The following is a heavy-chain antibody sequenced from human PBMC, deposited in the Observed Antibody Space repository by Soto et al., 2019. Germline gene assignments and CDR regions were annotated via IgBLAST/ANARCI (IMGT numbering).Heavy chain of an antibody. CDR1: GYTFTSYG. V-gene: IGHV1-18*01. J-gene: IGHJ4*02. Sequence: ASVKVYCKASGYTFTSYGISWVRQAPGQGLEWMGWISAYNGNTNYAQKLQGRVTMTTDTSTSTAHMELRSLRSDDTAVYYCARFTHDSSGYYDDYWGQGTLVTVSS. CDR2: ISAYNGNT. D-gene: IGHD3-22*01. CDR3: ARFTHDSSGYYDDY.